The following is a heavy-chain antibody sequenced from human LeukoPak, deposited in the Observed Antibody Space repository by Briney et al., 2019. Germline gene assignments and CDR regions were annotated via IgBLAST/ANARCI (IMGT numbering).Heavy chain of an antibody. CDR1: GGSISSYY. Sequence: PSETLSLTCTVSGGSISSYYWSWIRQPPGKGLEWIGYIYYSGSTNYNPSLKSRVTISVDTSKNQFSLKLSSVTAADTAVYYCARGYGSGSYHTGPAYFDYWGQGTLVTVSS. CDR2: IYYSGST. J-gene: IGHJ4*02. D-gene: IGHD3-10*01. CDR3: ARGYGSGSYHTGPAYFDY. V-gene: IGHV4-59*01.